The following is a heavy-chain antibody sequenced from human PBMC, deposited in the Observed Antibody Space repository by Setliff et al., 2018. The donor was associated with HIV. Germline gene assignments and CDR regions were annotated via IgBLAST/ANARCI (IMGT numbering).Heavy chain of an antibody. Sequence: SETLSLTCTVADGSISTGSYYWSWVRQPAGRGLEWIGRIYTSGSTNYNPSLKSRVTMSVDTSKNQFSLNLTSVTAADTAVYYCATCRHRPSNWFDPWGQGTLVTVSS. CDR2: IYTSGST. CDR3: ATCRHRPSNWFDP. CDR1: DGSISTGSYY. V-gene: IGHV4-61*02. J-gene: IGHJ5*02.